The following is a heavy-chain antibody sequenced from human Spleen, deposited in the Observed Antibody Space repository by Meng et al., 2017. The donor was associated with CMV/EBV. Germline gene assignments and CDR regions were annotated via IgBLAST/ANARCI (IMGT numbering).Heavy chain of an antibody. D-gene: IGHD1/OR15-1a*01. CDR2: FNPSGGTT. Sequence: ASVKVSCKASGNTFTRYYMHWVRQAPGQGLEWMGIFNPSGGTTRYAQKFQGRVTMTRDTSTNTIYMALSSLRSDDTAVYYCAGPITGTDYGMDVWGQGTTVTVSS. J-gene: IGHJ6*02. V-gene: IGHV1-46*01. CDR1: GNTFTRYY. CDR3: AGPITGTDYGMDV.